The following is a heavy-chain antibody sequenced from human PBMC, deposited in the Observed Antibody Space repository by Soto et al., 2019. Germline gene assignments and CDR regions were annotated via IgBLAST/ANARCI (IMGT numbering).Heavy chain of an antibody. D-gene: IGHD4-4*01. CDR3: ARGRSNFRY. V-gene: IGHV4-61*08. CDR2: IYYSGST. Sequence: SETLSLTCTVSGGSISSGGYYWSWIRQHPGKGLEWIGYIYYSGSTNYNPSLKSRVTISIDTSNNQFSLKLTSVTAADTAVYYCARGRSNFRYWGQGTLVTVSS. J-gene: IGHJ4*02. CDR1: GGSISSGGYY.